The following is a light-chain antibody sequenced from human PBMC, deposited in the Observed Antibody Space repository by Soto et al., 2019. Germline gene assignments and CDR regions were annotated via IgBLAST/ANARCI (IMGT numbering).Light chain of an antibody. CDR3: QQSRNSIT. V-gene: IGKV3-11*01. CDR1: QSVSTN. CDR2: DAS. Sequence: EIVVTHSAATLSVPAGERATLSCRASQSVSTNLAWYQQKPGHSPRLLMYDASSRATGIPARFSGSGSGTDSTLPLRTVEPEDFAVYSCQQSRNSITLRQGPRLEI. J-gene: IGKJ5*01.